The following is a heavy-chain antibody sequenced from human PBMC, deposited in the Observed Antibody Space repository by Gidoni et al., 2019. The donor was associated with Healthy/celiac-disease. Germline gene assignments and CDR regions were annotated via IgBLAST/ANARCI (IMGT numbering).Heavy chain of an antibody. D-gene: IGHD3-3*01. Sequence: EVQLLESGGGLVQPGGSLRLSCAASGFTFSSYAMSWVRQAPGKGLEWVSAISGSGGSTYYADSVKGRFTISRDNSKNTLYLQMNSLRAEDTAVYYCATWEPWDYDFWSGYYTHYDAFDIWGQGTMVTVSS. CDR1: GFTFSSYA. CDR3: ATWEPWDYDFWSGYYTHYDAFDI. J-gene: IGHJ3*02. CDR2: ISGSGGST. V-gene: IGHV3-23*01.